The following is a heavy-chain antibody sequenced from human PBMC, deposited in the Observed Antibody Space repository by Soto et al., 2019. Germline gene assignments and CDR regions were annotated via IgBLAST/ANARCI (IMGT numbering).Heavy chain of an antibody. CDR1: GFTFSSYA. CDR2: ISGSGGST. J-gene: IGHJ6*02. D-gene: IGHD2-15*01. CDR3: AKDLAGRGLGYCSGGSCGGYYGMDV. V-gene: IGHV3-23*01. Sequence: PGGSLRLSCAASGFTFSSYAMSWVRQAPGKGLEWVSAISGSGGSTYYADSVKGRFTISRDNSKNTLYLQMNSLRAEDTAVYYCAKDLAGRGLGYCSGGSCGGYYGMDVWGQGTTVTVSS.